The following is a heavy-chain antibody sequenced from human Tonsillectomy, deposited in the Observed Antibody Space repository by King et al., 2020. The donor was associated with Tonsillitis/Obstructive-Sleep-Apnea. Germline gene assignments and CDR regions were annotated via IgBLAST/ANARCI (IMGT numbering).Heavy chain of an antibody. Sequence: QLVQSGGGLVQPGGSLRLSCAASGFTFSSYKMNWVRQAPGKGLEWVSYISSSGSTIYYADSVKGRFTISRDNAKNSLYLQMNSLRAEDTAVYYCAREGCSSTSCYDYWGQGTLVTVSS. V-gene: IGHV3-48*03. J-gene: IGHJ4*02. CDR2: ISSSGSTI. D-gene: IGHD2-2*01. CDR1: GFTFSSYK. CDR3: AREGCSSTSCYDY.